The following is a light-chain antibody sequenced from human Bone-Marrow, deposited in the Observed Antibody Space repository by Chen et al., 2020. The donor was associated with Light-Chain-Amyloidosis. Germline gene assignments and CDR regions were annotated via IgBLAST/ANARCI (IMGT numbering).Light chain of an antibody. CDR1: NIGSTS. CDR2: DDS. Sequence: SYVLTQPSSVSVAPGQTATIACGGNNIGSTSVHWYQQTPGQAPLLVVYDDSDRPSGIPERLSGSNSGNTANLTSIRVKAGDEADYYCQVWDRSSDRPVFGGGTKLTVL. J-gene: IGLJ3*02. CDR3: QVWDRSSDRPV. V-gene: IGLV3-21*02.